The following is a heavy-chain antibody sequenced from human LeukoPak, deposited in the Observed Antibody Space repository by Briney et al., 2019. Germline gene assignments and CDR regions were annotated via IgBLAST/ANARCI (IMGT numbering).Heavy chain of an antibody. CDR3: AKDTQQWLSDAFDI. CDR2: IRYDGSNK. J-gene: IGHJ3*02. D-gene: IGHD6-19*01. Sequence: GGSLRLSYAASAFTFSSYGMHWVRQAPGKGLEWVAFIRYDGSNKYYADSVKGRFTISRDNSKNTLSLQMNSLRAEDTAVYYCAKDTQQWLSDAFDIWGQGTMVTVSS. CDR1: AFTFSSYG. V-gene: IGHV3-30*02.